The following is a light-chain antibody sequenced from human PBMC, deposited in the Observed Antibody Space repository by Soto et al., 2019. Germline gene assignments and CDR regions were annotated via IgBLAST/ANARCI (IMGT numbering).Light chain of an antibody. CDR3: QQYIAYPRT. CDR1: QTVLSRSNHKHY. J-gene: IGKJ1*01. V-gene: IGKV4-1*01. Sequence: DIVLTQSPDSLAVSLGERATINCKSSQTVLSRSNHKHYLAWYQQKPVQPPKLLIYWASSRESGVPDRFSGSGSGTDFTLTISSLQAEDVAVYYCQQYIAYPRTFGQGTKVEIK. CDR2: WAS.